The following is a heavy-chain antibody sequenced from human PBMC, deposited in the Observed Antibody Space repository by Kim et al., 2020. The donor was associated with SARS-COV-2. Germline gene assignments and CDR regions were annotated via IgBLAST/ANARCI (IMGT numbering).Heavy chain of an antibody. D-gene: IGHD3-22*01. CDR3: ARRAVDSSGTYYFDY. CDR2: VYSDGSGT. J-gene: IGHJ4*02. Sequence: GGSLRLSCAASGFTFSRYWRHWVRQPPGKVLVWVSRVYSDGSGTSYADSVKGRFTISRDNAKNTLYLQMNSLRAEDTALYYCARRAVDSSGTYYFDYWGKGTLVTVSS. V-gene: IGHV3-74*01. CDR1: GFTFSRYW.